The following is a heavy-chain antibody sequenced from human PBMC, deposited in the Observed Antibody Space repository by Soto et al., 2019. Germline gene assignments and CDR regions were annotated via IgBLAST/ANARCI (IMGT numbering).Heavy chain of an antibody. D-gene: IGHD3-3*01. CDR1: GYTFTSYA. CDR3: AIYYSNYDFWSGYLP. Sequence: ASVKVSCKASGYTFTSYAMHWVRQAPGQRLEWMGWINAGNGNTKYSQKFQGRVTITRDTSASTAYMELSSLRSEDTAVYYCAIYYSNYDFWSGYLPWGQGTLVPVYS. V-gene: IGHV1-3*01. J-gene: IGHJ5*02. CDR2: INAGNGNT.